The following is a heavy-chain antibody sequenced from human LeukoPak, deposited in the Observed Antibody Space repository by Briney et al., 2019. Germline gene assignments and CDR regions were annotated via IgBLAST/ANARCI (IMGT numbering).Heavy chain of an antibody. Sequence: GASVKVSCKASGYTFTGYYMHWVRQAPGQGLEWMGWINPNSGGTNYAQKFQGRVTMTRDTSISTAYMELSRLRSDDTAVYYCARDRGPGLKTTADYWGQGTLVTVSS. CDR3: ARDRGPGLKTTADY. CDR1: GYTFTGYY. D-gene: IGHD4-11*01. J-gene: IGHJ4*02. CDR2: INPNSGGT. V-gene: IGHV1-2*02.